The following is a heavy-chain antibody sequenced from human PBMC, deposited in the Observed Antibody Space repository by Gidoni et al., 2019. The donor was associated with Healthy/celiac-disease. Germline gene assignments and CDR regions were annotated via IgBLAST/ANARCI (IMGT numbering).Heavy chain of an antibody. J-gene: IGHJ4*02. V-gene: IGHV2-26*01. CDR1: GFSLHNARMG. CDR3: ARTSRGYSSGWYTRN. CDR2: IFSNDEK. D-gene: IGHD6-19*01. Sequence: QVTLTESGPVLVKPTETLTLTCTVSGFSLHNARMGVSWIRQPPGKALEWLAHIFSNDEKSYSTSLKSRLTISKDTSKSQVVLTMTNMDPVDTATYYCARTSRGYSSGWYTRNWGQGTLVTVSS.